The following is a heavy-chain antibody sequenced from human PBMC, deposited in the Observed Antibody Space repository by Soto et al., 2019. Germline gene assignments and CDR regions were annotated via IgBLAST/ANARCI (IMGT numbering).Heavy chain of an antibody. Sequence: GESLKISCKGSGYSFTNYWIGWVLQRPGKGLEWMGIIFPGDSDTRYSPSFQSQVTISADKSITIAYLQWSSLKASFTPMYYCARNGGLEDDYNLYYQHWGQGTLVTVSS. CDR3: ARNGGLEDDYNLYYQH. D-gene: IGHD4-4*01. J-gene: IGHJ1*01. CDR2: IFPGDSDT. V-gene: IGHV5-51*01. CDR1: GYSFTNYW.